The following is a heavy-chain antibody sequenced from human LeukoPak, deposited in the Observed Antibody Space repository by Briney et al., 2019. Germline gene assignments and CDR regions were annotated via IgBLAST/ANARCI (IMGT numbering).Heavy chain of an antibody. D-gene: IGHD3-22*01. J-gene: IGHJ4*02. CDR1: GYIFTSYG. CDR3: ASGYYYDSSGLDY. Sequence: ASVKVSCKASGYIFTSYGISWVRQAPGQGLEWMGWINPNSGGTNYAQKFQGRVTMTRDTSISTAYMELSRLRSDDTAVYYCASGYYYDSSGLDYWGQGTLVTVSS. V-gene: IGHV1-2*02. CDR2: INPNSGGT.